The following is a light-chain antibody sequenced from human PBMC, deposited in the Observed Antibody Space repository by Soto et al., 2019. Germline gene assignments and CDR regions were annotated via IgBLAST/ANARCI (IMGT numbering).Light chain of an antibody. Sequence: QSVMTQPPSASGSPGQSVTISCTGTSSDVGGYNYVSWYQHHPGKAPKLIIYEVDERPSGVPDRFSGSKSGNTASLTVSGLQAEHEADYYCSSYVGSNNFPYVFGTGTKLTVL. CDR1: SSDVGGYNY. V-gene: IGLV2-8*01. CDR2: EVD. CDR3: SSYVGSNNFPYV. J-gene: IGLJ1*01.